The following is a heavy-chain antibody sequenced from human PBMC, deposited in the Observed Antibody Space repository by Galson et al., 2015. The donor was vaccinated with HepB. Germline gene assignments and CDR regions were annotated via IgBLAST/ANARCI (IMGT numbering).Heavy chain of an antibody. Sequence: SVKVSCKASGYTFTGYYMHWVRQAPGQGLEWMGWINPNSGGTNYAQKFQGRVTMTRDTSISTAYMELSRLRSDDTAVYYCARMRITMVRGVIGWFDPWGQGTLVTVSS. CDR1: GYTFTGYY. J-gene: IGHJ5*02. CDR3: ARMRITMVRGVIGWFDP. V-gene: IGHV1-2*02. CDR2: INPNSGGT. D-gene: IGHD3-10*01.